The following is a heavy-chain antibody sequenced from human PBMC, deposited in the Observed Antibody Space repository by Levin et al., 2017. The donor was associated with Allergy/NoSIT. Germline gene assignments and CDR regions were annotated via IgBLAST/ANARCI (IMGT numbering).Heavy chain of an antibody. V-gene: IGHV2-5*02. CDR2: IYWDDDK. CDR3: AHILGLLQTGEGSAFDY. J-gene: IGHJ4*02. CDR1: GFSLSPSGVG. Sequence: SGPTLVKPTQTLTLTCTFSGFSLSPSGVGVGWIRQPPGKALEWLALIYWDDDKRYSPSLKSRLTITKDTSKNQVVLTMSNMDPVDTATYYCAHILGLLQTGEGSAFDYWGQGPLVTVSS. D-gene: IGHD7-27*01.